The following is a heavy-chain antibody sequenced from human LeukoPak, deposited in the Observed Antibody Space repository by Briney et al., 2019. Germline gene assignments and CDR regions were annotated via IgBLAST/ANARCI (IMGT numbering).Heavy chain of an antibody. CDR3: ARDCSGGSCYGAFDI. J-gene: IGHJ3*02. Sequence: SETLSLTCTVSGASIRSGDYHWSWIRQPPGKGLEWIGYIYDSGSTYYNPSLKSRITISVDTSENRFSLKLSSVTATDTAVYYCARDCSGGSCYGAFDIWGQGTMVTVSS. V-gene: IGHV4-30-4*01. CDR1: GASIRSGDYH. D-gene: IGHD2-15*01. CDR2: IYDSGST.